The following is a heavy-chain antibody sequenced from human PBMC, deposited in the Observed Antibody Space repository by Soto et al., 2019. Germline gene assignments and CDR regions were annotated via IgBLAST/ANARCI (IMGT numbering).Heavy chain of an antibody. J-gene: IGHJ6*02. CDR3: ARVSYSSSWYGPGMDV. CDR2: IYYSGST. V-gene: IGHV4-59*01. D-gene: IGHD6-13*01. Sequence: PSETLSLTCTVSGGSISSYYWSWIRQPPGKGLEWIGYIYYSGSTNYNPSLKSRVTISVDTSKNQFSLKLSSVTAADTAVYYCARVSYSSSWYGPGMDVWGQGTTVTVSS. CDR1: GGSISSYY.